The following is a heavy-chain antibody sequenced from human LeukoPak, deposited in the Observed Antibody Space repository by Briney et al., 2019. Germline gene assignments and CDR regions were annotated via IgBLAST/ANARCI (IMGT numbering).Heavy chain of an antibody. V-gene: IGHV1-2*06. CDR3: ARDRRYNWNWSLWY. Sequence: ASVKVSCKASGYTFTGYYMHCVRQAPGQGLEWMGRINPNSGGTNYAQKFQGRVTMTRDTSISTAYMELSRLRSDDTAVYYCARDRRYNWNWSLWYWGQGTLVTVSS. CDR2: INPNSGGT. J-gene: IGHJ4*02. CDR1: GYTFTGYY. D-gene: IGHD1-7*01.